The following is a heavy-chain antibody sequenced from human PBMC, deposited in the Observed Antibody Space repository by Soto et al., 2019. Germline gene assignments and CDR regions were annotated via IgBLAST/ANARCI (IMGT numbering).Heavy chain of an antibody. CDR1: YW. V-gene: IGHV5-51*01. J-gene: IGHJ4*02. CDR2: IYPGDSDT. Sequence: YWIGWVRQTPGKDLEWMGIIYPGDSDTTYSPSFQGQVTLSVDKSISTAYLQWTSLQASDTAIYYCARRDFYDSSGYPFDYWGQGTPVTV. D-gene: IGHD3-22*01. CDR3: ARRDFYDSSGYPFDY.